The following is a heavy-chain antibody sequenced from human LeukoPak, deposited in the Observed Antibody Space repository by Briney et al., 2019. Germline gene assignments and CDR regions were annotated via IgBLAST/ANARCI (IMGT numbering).Heavy chain of an antibody. D-gene: IGHD1-26*01. Sequence: GGSLRLSCAASGFTFSSYAMSWVRQAPGKGLEWVSAISGSGGSTYYADSVKGRFTISRDNSKNTLYLQMNSLRAEDTAVYYCARWDRRGGSYYNWGQGTLVTVSS. J-gene: IGHJ4*02. CDR1: GFTFSSYA. CDR2: ISGSGGST. V-gene: IGHV3-23*01. CDR3: ARWDRRGGSYYN.